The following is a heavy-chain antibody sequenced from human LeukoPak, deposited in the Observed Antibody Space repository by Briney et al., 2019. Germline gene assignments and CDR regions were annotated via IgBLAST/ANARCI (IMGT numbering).Heavy chain of an antibody. V-gene: IGHV4-61*02. CDR2: IYTSGST. J-gene: IGHJ6*03. CDR3: ARGPYYYYYMDV. Sequence: SETLSLTCTVSGGSISSGSYYWSWIRQPAGKGLEWIGRIYTSGSTNYNPSLKSRVTISVDTSKNQFSLKLSSVTAADTAVYYCARGPYYYYYMDVWGKGTTVTVSS. CDR1: GGSISSGSYY.